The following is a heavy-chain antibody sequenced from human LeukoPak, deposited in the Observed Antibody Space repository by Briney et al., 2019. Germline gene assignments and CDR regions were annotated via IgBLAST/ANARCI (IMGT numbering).Heavy chain of an antibody. CDR1: GASIRSRSYY. CDR3: ATTMTARPHDAFDI. D-gene: IGHD6-6*01. Sequence: SETLSLTCTVSGASIRSRSYYWAWIRQSPGKGPEWIGGSDYSGSTNYNLSLKSRVTMSVDTSTNQFSLRLSSVTAADTAVYYCATTMTARPHDAFDIWGQGTMVAVS. V-gene: IGHV4-39*01. J-gene: IGHJ3*02. CDR2: SDYSGST.